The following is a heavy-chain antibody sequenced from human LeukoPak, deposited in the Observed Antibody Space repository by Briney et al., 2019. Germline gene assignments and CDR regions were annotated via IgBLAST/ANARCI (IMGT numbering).Heavy chain of an antibody. CDR1: GFTFSTYS. V-gene: IGHV3-21*01. Sequence: PGGSLRLSCAASGFTFSTYSMNWVRQAPGKGLEWVSSITSSRIYIYYADSVKGRFTISRDNAKNSLYLQMNSLRAEDTAVYYCARDGSRGNLVTPPDFWGQGTLVTVSS. J-gene: IGHJ4*02. D-gene: IGHD2-21*02. CDR3: ARDGSRGNLVTPPDF. CDR2: ITSSRIYI.